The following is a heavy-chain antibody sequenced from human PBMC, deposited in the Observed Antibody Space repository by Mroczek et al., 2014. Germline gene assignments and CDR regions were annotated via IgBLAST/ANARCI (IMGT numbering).Heavy chain of an antibody. CDR2: INHSGST. V-gene: IGHV4-34*01. Sequence: QVQLQQWGAGLLKPSETLSLTCAVYGGSFSGYYWSWIRQPPGKGLEWIGEINHSGSTNYNPSLKSRVTISVDTSKNQFSLKLSSVTAADTAVYYCARGGYVWGSYRYQKGFFDYWGQGTLVTVSS. D-gene: IGHD3-16*02. CDR1: GGSFSGYY. CDR3: ARGGYVWGSYRYQKGFFDY. J-gene: IGHJ4*02.